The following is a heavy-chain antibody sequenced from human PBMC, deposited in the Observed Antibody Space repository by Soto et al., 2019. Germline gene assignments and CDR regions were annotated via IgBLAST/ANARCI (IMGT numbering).Heavy chain of an antibody. V-gene: IGHV3-23*01. CDR1: GFTFSSDA. CDR2: ISGSGGAT. J-gene: IGHJ4*02. D-gene: IGHD4-17*01. CDR3: AKRYGDSMGTMDH. Sequence: EVQLLESGGGLVQPGGSLRLSCAASGFTFSSDAMSWVRQAPGKGLEWVSTISGSGGATYYADSVKGRFTIARDNSKNPLYLQMNSLRAEDTAVYYCAKRYGDSMGTMDHWGQGSLVTVSS.